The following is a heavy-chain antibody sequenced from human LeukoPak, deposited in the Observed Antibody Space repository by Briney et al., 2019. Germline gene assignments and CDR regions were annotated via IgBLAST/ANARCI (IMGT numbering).Heavy chain of an antibody. Sequence: SETLSLTCTLSGDSLSIHYSSWIRQPRPKGGEWIGFIHYSGTTNYNPSLKSRVSISADTFENQMSLRLSSVTAADTAVYCCVRHLSGDYVWLDVWGQGTTVTVPS. V-gene: IGHV4-59*08. D-gene: IGHD3-16*01. CDR3: VRHLSGDYVWLDV. J-gene: IGHJ6*01. CDR2: IHYSGTT. CDR1: GDSLSIHY.